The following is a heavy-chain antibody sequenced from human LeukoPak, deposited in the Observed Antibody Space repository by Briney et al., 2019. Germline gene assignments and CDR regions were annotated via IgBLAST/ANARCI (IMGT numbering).Heavy chain of an antibody. CDR2: ISSSGSIM. CDR1: VFSFSSYE. D-gene: IGHD6-6*01. V-gene: IGHV3-48*03. J-gene: IGHJ4*02. Sequence: GGSLRLSCAASVFSFSSYEMNWVRQAPGKGLEWVSYISSSGSIMYSADSVKGRFTISRDNAKNSLYLQMNSLRAEDTAIYYCSGQYSSSSVVDYWGQGTLVTVSS. CDR3: SGQYSSSSVVDY.